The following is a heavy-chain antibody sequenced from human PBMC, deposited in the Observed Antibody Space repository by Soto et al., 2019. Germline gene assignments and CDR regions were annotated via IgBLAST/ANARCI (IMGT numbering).Heavy chain of an antibody. CDR3: ARHGSTVDDFAY. J-gene: IGHJ4*02. Sequence: SETLSLTCTVSGGSISSSSYYWGWIRQPPGKGLEWIGSIYYSGSTYYNPSLKSRVTISVDTSKNQFSLKLSSVTAADTAVYYCARHGSTVDDFAYWGQGTLVIVSS. D-gene: IGHD4-17*01. CDR2: IYYSGST. CDR1: GGSISSSSYY. V-gene: IGHV4-39*01.